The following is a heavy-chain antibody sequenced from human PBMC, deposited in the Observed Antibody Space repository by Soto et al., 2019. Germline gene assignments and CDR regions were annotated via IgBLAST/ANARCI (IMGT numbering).Heavy chain of an antibody. CDR1: GFTFSSYG. V-gene: IGHV3-33*01. CDR2: IWYDGSNK. Sequence: GGSLRLSCAASGFTFSSYGMHWVRQAPGKGLEWVAVIWYDGSNKYYADSVKGRFTISRDNSKNTLNLQMNSLRAEDTAVYYCARDWKPMNLYGEYYYYYGMDVWGQGTTVTVSS. J-gene: IGHJ6*02. CDR3: ARDWKPMNLYGEYYYYYGMDV. D-gene: IGHD2-8*01.